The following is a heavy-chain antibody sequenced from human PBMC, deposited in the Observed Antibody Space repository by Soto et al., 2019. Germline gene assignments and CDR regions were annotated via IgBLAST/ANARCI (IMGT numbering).Heavy chain of an antibody. J-gene: IGHJ4*02. CDR3: AKEGEYYYDRSYFDY. D-gene: IGHD3-22*01. CDR1: GFTFSSYS. V-gene: IGHV3-23*01. Sequence: EVQLLESGGGLVQPGGSLRLSCAASGFTFSSYSMSWVRQAPGKGLEWVSAISGSGGSTYYADSVKGRFTISRYNSKNTLYLQMNSLRAEDTAVYYCAKEGEYYYDRSYFDYWGQGTLVTVSS. CDR2: ISGSGGST.